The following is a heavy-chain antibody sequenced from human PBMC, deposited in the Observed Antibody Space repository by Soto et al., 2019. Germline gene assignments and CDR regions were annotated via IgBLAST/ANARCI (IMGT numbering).Heavy chain of an antibody. V-gene: IGHV3-48*01. D-gene: IGHD3-22*01. CDR3: ARESYDSSGYYAPFDY. CDR1: GFTFSSYS. Sequence: EVQLVESGGGLVQPGGSLRLSCAASGFTFSSYSMKWVRQAPGKGLEWVSYISSSSSTIYYADSVKGRFTISRDNDKNSLYLQMNSLRAEDTAVYYCARESYDSSGYYAPFDYWGQGTLVTVSS. J-gene: IGHJ4*02. CDR2: ISSSSSTI.